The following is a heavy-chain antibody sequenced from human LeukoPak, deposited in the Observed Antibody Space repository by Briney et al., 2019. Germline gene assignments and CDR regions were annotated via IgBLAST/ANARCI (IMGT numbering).Heavy chain of an antibody. CDR1: GFTFSSYS. Sequence: PGGSLRLSCAASGFTFSSYSMNWVRQAPGKGLEWVSSISSSSSYIYYADSVKGRFTISRDNAKNSLYLQMNSLRAEDTAVYYCARDRSGYDGVYYFDYWGQGTLVTVSS. D-gene: IGHD5-12*01. CDR3: ARDRSGYDGVYYFDY. V-gene: IGHV3-21*01. CDR2: ISSSSSYI. J-gene: IGHJ4*02.